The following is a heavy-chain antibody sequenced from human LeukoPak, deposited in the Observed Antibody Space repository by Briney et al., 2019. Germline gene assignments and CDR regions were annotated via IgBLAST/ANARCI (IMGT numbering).Heavy chain of an antibody. D-gene: IGHD6-19*01. CDR1: GGSISSNGYY. V-gene: IGHV4-39*07. CDR3: ARGHRYSSGWYFLHDGYFQH. CDR2: IYYSGGT. J-gene: IGHJ1*01. Sequence: SETLSLTCTVSGGSISSNGYYWAWFRQPPGKGLEWIGSIYYSGGTYYNPSLKSRVTISIDTSKNQFSLKLSSVTAADTAVYYCARGHRYSSGWYFLHDGYFQHWGQGTLVTVSS.